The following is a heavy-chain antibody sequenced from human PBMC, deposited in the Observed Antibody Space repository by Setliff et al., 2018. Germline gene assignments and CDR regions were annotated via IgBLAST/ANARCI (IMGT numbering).Heavy chain of an antibody. V-gene: IGHV4-39*01. Sequence: SETLSLTCTVSGGSISSSIYYWGWIRQPPGKGLEWIGSFYYSGSTYYNPSLKSRVTISVDTSKNQFSLKLSSVTAADTAVYYCATPRSGIIDAFDIWGQGTMVTVSS. CDR3: ATPRSGIIDAFDI. J-gene: IGHJ3*02. CDR1: GGSISSSIYY. D-gene: IGHD2-15*01. CDR2: FYYSGST.